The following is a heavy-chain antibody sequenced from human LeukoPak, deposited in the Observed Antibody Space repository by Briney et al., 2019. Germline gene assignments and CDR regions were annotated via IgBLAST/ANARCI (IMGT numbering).Heavy chain of an antibody. V-gene: IGHV3-7*01. CDR3: ARDRRVGGWGGAFDL. Sequence: GGSLRLSCAASGFSLSIYWMNWVRQAPGKGLEYVANIKRDGSQKYYVDSLRGRFTISRDNAKNSLYLQMNSLRAEDTAVYYCARDRRVGGWGGAFDLWGHGTKVIVSS. CDR2: IKRDGSQK. D-gene: IGHD2-21*01. J-gene: IGHJ3*01. CDR1: GFSLSIYW.